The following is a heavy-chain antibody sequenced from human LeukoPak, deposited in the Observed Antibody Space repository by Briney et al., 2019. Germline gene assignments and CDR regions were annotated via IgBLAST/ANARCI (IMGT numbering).Heavy chain of an antibody. D-gene: IGHD4-17*01. J-gene: IGHJ4*02. CDR2: MNPNSGNT. V-gene: IGHV1-8*01. Sequence: ASVKVSCKASGYTFTSYDINWVRQATGQGLEWMGWMNPNSGNTGYAQKFQGRVTMTRNTSISTAYMELSSLRSKDTAVYYCARRGTVTTSLGDYWGQGTLVTVSS. CDR1: GYTFTSYD. CDR3: ARRGTVTTSLGDY.